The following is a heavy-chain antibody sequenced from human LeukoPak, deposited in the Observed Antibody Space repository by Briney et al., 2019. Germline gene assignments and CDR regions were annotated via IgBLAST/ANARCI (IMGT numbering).Heavy chain of an antibody. V-gene: IGHV1-3*01. D-gene: IGHD1-26*01. CDR3: ARISSEWELGDY. CDR2: INAGNGNT. CDR1: GYTFTSYA. J-gene: IGHJ4*02. Sequence: GASVKVSCKASGYTFTSYAMHWVRQAPGQRPEWMGWINAGNGNTKYSQKFQGRVTITRDTSASTAYMELSSLRSEDTAVYYCARISSEWELGDYWGQGTLVTVSS.